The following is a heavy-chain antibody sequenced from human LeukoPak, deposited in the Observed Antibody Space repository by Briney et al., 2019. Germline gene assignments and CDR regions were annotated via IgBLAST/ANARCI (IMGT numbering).Heavy chain of an antibody. CDR2: ISSSSSYI. CDR3: ARVGMSCGGDCYPFDP. D-gene: IGHD2-21*01. V-gene: IGHV3-21*01. CDR1: GFTFSSYS. Sequence: GGSLRLSCAASGFTFSSYSMNWVRQAPGEGLEWVSSISSSSSYIYYADSVKGRFTIARDNAKNSLYLQMNSLRAEDTAVYYCARVGMSCGGDCYPFDPWGQGTLVTVSS. J-gene: IGHJ5*02.